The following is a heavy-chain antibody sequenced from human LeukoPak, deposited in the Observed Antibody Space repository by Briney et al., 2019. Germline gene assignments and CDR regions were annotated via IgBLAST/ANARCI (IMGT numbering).Heavy chain of an antibody. J-gene: IGHJ5*02. V-gene: IGHV1-69*13. D-gene: IGHD4-23*01. CDR2: IIPIFGTA. Sequence: SVKVSCKASGGTFSSYAISWVRQAPGQGLEWMGGIIPIFGTANSAQKFQGRVTITADDSTSTAYMELSRLRSEDTAVYYCARDSTTVVTPGWFDPWGQGTLVTVSS. CDR3: ARDSTTVVTPGWFDP. CDR1: GGTFSSYA.